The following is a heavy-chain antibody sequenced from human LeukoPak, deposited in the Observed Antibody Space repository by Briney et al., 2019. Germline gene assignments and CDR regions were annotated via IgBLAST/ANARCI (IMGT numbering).Heavy chain of an antibody. Sequence: GGSLRLSCAASGFTFSSYSMSWVRQAPGKGLEWGSYISSSGSSIHYADSVKGRFSISRDNAKNSLYLQMNSLRDEDTAVYYCARDESSGWRQLDYWGQGTLVTVSS. CDR3: ARDESSGWRQLDY. CDR1: GFTFSSYS. V-gene: IGHV3-48*02. D-gene: IGHD6-19*01. CDR2: ISSSGSSI. J-gene: IGHJ4*02.